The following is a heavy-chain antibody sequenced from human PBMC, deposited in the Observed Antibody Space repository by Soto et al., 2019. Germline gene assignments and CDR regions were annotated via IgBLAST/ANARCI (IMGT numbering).Heavy chain of an antibody. CDR1: GHTLSGNY. CDR3: ARGGPPLXDSGAGIYYYDVSPFDP. CDR2: INGKSGDS. V-gene: IGHV1-2*02. J-gene: IGHJ5*02. D-gene: IGHD3-10*01. Sequence: ASVKVSCKAPGHTLSGNYMHWVRQAPGQGLEWMGWINGKSGDSIYAPKFQGRVTMTRDTSMSTFYMDMSRLRSDDTAVYYCARGGPPLXDSGAGIYYYDVSPFDPWGQGTLVTVSS.